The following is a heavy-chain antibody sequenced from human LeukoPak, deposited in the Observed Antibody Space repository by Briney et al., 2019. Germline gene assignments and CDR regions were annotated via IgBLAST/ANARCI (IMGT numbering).Heavy chain of an antibody. CDR3: ARDCIRSSSSWTGWFDP. J-gene: IGHJ5*02. CDR1: GFSFSDSY. CDR2: ISGNSGDI. V-gene: IGHV3-11*06. D-gene: IGHD6-13*01. Sequence: TGGSLRLSCAASGFSFSDSYMTWVRQAPGKGLEWLSYISGNSGDINYADSVKGRFTISRDNAKNSLYLQMNSLRAEDTAVYYCARDCIRSSSSWTGWFDPWGQGTLVTVSS.